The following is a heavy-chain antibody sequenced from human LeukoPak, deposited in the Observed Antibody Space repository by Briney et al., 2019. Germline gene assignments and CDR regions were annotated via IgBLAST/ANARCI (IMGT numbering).Heavy chain of an antibody. D-gene: IGHD1-14*01. Sequence: SSETLSLTCTVSGGSISSYYWSWIRQPPGKGLEWIGYIYYSGSTNYNPSLKSRVTISVDTSKNQFSLKLSSVTAADTAVYYCARDLSNPYTKNSHYMDVWGKGTMVTVSS. CDR2: IYYSGST. V-gene: IGHV4-59*01. CDR3: ARDLSNPYTKNSHYMDV. J-gene: IGHJ6*03. CDR1: GGSISSYY.